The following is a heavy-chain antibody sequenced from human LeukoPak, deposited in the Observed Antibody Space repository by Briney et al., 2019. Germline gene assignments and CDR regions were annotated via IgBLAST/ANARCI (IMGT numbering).Heavy chain of an antibody. V-gene: IGHV3-7*03. D-gene: IGHD3-16*01. Sequence: PGGSLRLSCAASGFIFSSYAIHWVRQAPGKGLEWVASINHNGNVNYYVDSVKGRFTISRDNAKNSLYLQMSNLRAEDTAVYFCARGGGLDVWGQGATVTVSS. CDR1: GFIFSSYA. CDR3: ARGGGLDV. CDR2: INHNGNVN. J-gene: IGHJ6*02.